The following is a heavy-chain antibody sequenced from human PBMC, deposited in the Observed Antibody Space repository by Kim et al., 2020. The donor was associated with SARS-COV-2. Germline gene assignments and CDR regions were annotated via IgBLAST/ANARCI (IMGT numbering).Heavy chain of an antibody. CDR2: IIPILGIA. J-gene: IGHJ6*01. D-gene: IGHD1-1*01. CDR3: ARDTTDGNTPYYYYGMDV. CDR1: GGTFSSYA. V-gene: IGHV1-69*04. Sequence: SVKVSCKASGGTFSSYAISWVRQAPGQGLEWMGRIIPILGIANYAQKFQGRVTITADKSTSTAYMELSSLRSEDTAVYYCARDTTDGNTPYYYYGMDVW.